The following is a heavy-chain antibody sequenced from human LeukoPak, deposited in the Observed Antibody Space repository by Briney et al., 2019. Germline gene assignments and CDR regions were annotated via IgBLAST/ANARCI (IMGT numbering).Heavy chain of an antibody. D-gene: IGHD2-15*01. CDR3: ARSPRYCSGGSCPPGYYYYGMDV. J-gene: IGHJ6*02. V-gene: IGHV1-18*01. CDR1: GYTFTSYG. Sequence: ASVKVSCKASGYTFTSYGISWVRQAPRQGLEWMGWISAYNGNTNYAQKLQGRVTMTTDTSTSTAYMELRSLISDDTAVYYCARSPRYCSGGSCPPGYYYYGMDVWGQGTTVTVSS. CDR2: ISAYNGNT.